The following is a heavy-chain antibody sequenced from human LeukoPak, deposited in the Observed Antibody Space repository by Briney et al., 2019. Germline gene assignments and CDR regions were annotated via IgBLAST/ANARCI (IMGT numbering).Heavy chain of an antibody. CDR3: ARDESGSPPQGY. CDR2: ISSSSYI. D-gene: IGHD1-26*01. Sequence: GGSLRLSCAASGFTFSSYSMNWVRQAPGKGLEWVSSISSSSYIYYADSVKGRFTISRDNAKNSLYLQMNSLRAEDTAVYYCARDESGSPPQGYWGQGTLVTVSS. CDR1: GFTFSSYS. V-gene: IGHV3-21*01. J-gene: IGHJ4*02.